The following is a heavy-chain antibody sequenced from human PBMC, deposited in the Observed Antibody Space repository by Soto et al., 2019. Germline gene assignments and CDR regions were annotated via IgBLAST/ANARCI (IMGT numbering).Heavy chain of an antibody. V-gene: IGHV3-30-3*01. CDR2: ISYDGSNK. J-gene: IGHJ3*02. CDR1: GFTFSSYA. Sequence: QVQLVESGGGVVQPGRSLRLSCAASGFTFSSYAMHWVRQAPGKGLEWVAVISYDGSNKYYADSVKGRFTISRDNSKNTLYLQMNSLRAEETAVYYCARDPTKWLVHDAFDIWGQGTMVTVSS. D-gene: IGHD3-22*01. CDR3: ARDPTKWLVHDAFDI.